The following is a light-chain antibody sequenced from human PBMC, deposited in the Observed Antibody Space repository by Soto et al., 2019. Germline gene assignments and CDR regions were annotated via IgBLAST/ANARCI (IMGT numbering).Light chain of an antibody. CDR1: QSVSSAY. Sequence: EIVLTQSPGTLSLSPVERATLSCRASQSVSSAYLAWYQHKPGQAPRLLIYGASTRAADVPARFSGGGSGTEFTLTISSLQSEDFAEYHCQQYNNWPQTFGQGTKVDIK. V-gene: IGKV3-15*01. J-gene: IGKJ1*01. CDR2: GAS. CDR3: QQYNNWPQT.